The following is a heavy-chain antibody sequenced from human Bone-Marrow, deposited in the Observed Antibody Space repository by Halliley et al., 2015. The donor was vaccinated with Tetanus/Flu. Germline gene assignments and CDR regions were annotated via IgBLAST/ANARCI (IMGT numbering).Heavy chain of an antibody. CDR2: INYTGNT. J-gene: IGHJ4*02. D-gene: IGHD4-17*01. V-gene: IGHV4-59*08. CDR1: GRTISTYF. CDR3: ARQMDGDYFDF. Sequence: TLSLTCSVSGRTISTYFWTWIRQPPGKGLEWLGDINYTGNTNYNPSLNSRVSISVDTSKNQFSLELSSVTATDTAVYFCARQMDGDYFDFWSPGTLVPVSS.